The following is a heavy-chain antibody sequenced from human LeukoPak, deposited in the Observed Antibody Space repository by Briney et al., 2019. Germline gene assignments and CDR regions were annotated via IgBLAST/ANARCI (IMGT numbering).Heavy chain of an antibody. CDR1: GFTLSSYA. J-gene: IGHJ4*02. CDR3: AKALQHIVVVTASPFDY. V-gene: IGHV3-23*01. Sequence: GGSLRLSCAASGFTLSSYAMSWVRQAPGKGLEWVSAISGSGGSTYYADSVKGRFPISGDNSKNTLYLQMNSLRAEDTAVYYCAKALQHIVVVTASPFDYWGQGTLVTVSS. D-gene: IGHD2-21*02. CDR2: ISGSGGST.